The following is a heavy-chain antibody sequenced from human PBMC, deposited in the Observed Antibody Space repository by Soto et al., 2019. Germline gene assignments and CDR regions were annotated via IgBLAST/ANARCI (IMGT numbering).Heavy chain of an antibody. V-gene: IGHV3-33*01. CDR2: IWYDGSNK. Sequence: LRLFCGASWFNFGNNWMHWVPQAPGKGLEWVAVIWYDGSNKYYADSVKGRFTISRDNSKNTLYLQMNSLRAEDTAVYYCARSKSGYDILTGYYPLDYWGQGTLVTVSS. CDR1: WFNFGNNW. CDR3: ARSKSGYDILTGYYPLDY. J-gene: IGHJ4*02. D-gene: IGHD3-9*01.